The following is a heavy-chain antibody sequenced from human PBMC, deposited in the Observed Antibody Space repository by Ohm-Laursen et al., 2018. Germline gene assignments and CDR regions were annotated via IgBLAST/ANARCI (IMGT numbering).Heavy chain of an antibody. V-gene: IGHV3-33*06. J-gene: IGHJ4*02. D-gene: IGHD3-9*01. CDR1: GFTFSSYG. CDR2: IWYDGSNK. Sequence: SLRLSCAASGFTFSSYGMHWVRQAPGKGLEWVAVIWYDGSNKYYADSVKGRFTISRDNSNNILYLQMNSLRAEDTAVYYCAKDRELRYFDWQFDYWGQGTLVTVSS. CDR3: AKDRELRYFDWQFDY.